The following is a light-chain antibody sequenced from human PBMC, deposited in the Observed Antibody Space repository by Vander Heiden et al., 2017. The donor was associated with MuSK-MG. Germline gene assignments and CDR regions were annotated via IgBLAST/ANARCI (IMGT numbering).Light chain of an antibody. J-gene: IGLJ1*01. CDR1: SSDVGGYNY. V-gene: IGLV2-14*03. CDR2: DVS. Sequence: QSALTQPASVSGSPGQSTTISCTGTSSDVGGYNYDSWYQQHPGKAPKLMIYDVSNRPSGVSNRFSGSKSGNTASLTISGLQAEDEADYYCSSYTSSSTLFYVFGTGTKVTVL. CDR3: SSYTSSSTLFYV.